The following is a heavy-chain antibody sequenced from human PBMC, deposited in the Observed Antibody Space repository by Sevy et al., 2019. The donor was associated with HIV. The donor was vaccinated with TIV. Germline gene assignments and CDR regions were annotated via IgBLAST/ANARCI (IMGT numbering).Heavy chain of an antibody. Sequence: GGSLRLSCAASGFTFSSYAMSWVRQAPGNGLEWVSAISGSGGSTYYADSVKGRFTISRDNSKNTLYLQMNSLRAEDTAVYYCAKGFDKTDYYGSGSYYNGYFDYWGQGTLVTVSS. CDR3: AKGFDKTDYYGSGSYYNGYFDY. D-gene: IGHD3-10*01. V-gene: IGHV3-23*01. CDR2: ISGSGGST. CDR1: GFTFSSYA. J-gene: IGHJ4*02.